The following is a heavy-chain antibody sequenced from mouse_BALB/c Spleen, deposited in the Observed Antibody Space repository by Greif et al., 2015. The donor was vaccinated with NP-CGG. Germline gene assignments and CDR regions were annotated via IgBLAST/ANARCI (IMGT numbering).Heavy chain of an antibody. V-gene: IGHV5-6-3*01. CDR1: GFTFSSHG. Sequence: EVHLVESGGGLVQPGGSLKLSCAASGFTFSSHGMSWVRQTPDKRLELVATINSNGGSTYYPDSVKGRFTISRDNAKNTLYLQMSSLKSEDTAMYYCARGDDGYSWFAYWGQGTLVTVSA. CDR2: INSNGGST. CDR3: ARGDDGYSWFAY. J-gene: IGHJ3*01. D-gene: IGHD2-3*01.